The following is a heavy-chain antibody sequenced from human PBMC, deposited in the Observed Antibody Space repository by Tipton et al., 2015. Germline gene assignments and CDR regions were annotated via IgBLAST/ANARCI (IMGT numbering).Heavy chain of an antibody. CDR3: AKNWDYDILTGYYNEAFDF. Sequence: SLRLSCAASGFTFSSYWMTWVRQAPGKGLEWVSGISGSGGKTHYADSVKGRFTISRDNSKNMVYLQMNSLRAEDTAIYYCAKNWDYDILTGYYNEAFDFWGQGTMVTVSS. CDR2: ISGSGGKT. J-gene: IGHJ3*01. D-gene: IGHD3-9*01. V-gene: IGHV3-23*01. CDR1: GFTFSSYW.